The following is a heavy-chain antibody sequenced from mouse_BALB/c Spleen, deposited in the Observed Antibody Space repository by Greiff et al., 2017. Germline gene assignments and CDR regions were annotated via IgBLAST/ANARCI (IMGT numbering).Heavy chain of an antibody. D-gene: IGHD1-2*01. J-gene: IGHJ3*01. CDR2: INPSTGYT. CDR1: GYTFTSYW. Sequence: VQLQQSGAELAKPGASVKMSCKASGYTFTSYWMHWVKQRPGQGLEWIGYINPSTGYTEYNQKFKDKATLTADKSSSTAYMQLSSLTSEDSAVYYCARRRENYGFAYWGQGTLVTVSA. CDR3: ARRRENYGFAY. V-gene: IGHV1-7*01.